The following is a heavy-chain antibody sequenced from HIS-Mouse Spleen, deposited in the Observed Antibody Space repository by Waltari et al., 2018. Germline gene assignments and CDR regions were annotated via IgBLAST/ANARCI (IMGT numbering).Heavy chain of an antibody. J-gene: IGHJ3*02. CDR2: IYYSGST. V-gene: IGHV4-39*07. D-gene: IGHD3-10*01. Sequence: QLQLQESGPGLVKPSETLSLTCTVSGGSISRSSYYWGRLRQPPGKGLEWIGSIYYSGSTYYNPSLKSRVTISVDTSKNQFSLKLSSVTAADTAVYYCAREFGLLPPISSRDYDAFDIWGQGTMVTVSS. CDR1: GGSISRSSYY. CDR3: AREFGLLPPISSRDYDAFDI.